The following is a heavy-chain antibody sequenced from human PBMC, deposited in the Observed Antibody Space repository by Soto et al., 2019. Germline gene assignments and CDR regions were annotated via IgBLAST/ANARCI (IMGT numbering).Heavy chain of an antibody. Sequence: QVQVMQSGAEVRKPGASVKISCLASGYTVISYALNWVRQAPGQRLEWMGRINTGNGNTDYSQRFQGRITITRDTAANTVYMELPSLTSEDTAVYYCARAEGTVTTGWYGMDVWGQGTTVTVSS. CDR1: GYTVISYA. D-gene: IGHD4-17*01. J-gene: IGHJ6*01. CDR2: INTGNGNT. V-gene: IGHV1-3*04. CDR3: ARAEGTVTTGWYGMDV.